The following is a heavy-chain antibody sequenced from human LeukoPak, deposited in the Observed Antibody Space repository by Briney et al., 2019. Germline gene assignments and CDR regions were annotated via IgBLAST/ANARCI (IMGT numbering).Heavy chain of an antibody. Sequence: ASVKVSCKASGYTFTSYGISWVRQAPGQGLEWMGWISAYNGNTNYAQKLQGRVTMTTDTSTSTAYMELRSLRSDDTAVYYCARDYCSSTSCYTGAGWFDPWGQGTLVTVSS. V-gene: IGHV1-18*01. CDR3: ARDYCSSTSCYTGAGWFDP. CDR1: GYTFTSYG. CDR2: ISAYNGNT. J-gene: IGHJ5*02. D-gene: IGHD2-2*02.